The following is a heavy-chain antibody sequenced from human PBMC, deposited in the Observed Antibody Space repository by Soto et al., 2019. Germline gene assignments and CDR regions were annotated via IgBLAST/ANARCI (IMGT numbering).Heavy chain of an antibody. Sequence: PSETLSLTCRVSGYSVSSSDYYWAWIRQPPGKGLEWIGSMLYSGLTYYNPSLKSRVTLSVDTSKNQFSVRLNSVTASDTAVYYCAPLSVSLSGPDGTRVWGQGTTVTVSS. CDR3: APLSVSLSGPDGTRV. J-gene: IGHJ6*02. D-gene: IGHD2-15*01. V-gene: IGHV4-39*01. CDR2: MLYSGLT. CDR1: GYSVSSSDYY.